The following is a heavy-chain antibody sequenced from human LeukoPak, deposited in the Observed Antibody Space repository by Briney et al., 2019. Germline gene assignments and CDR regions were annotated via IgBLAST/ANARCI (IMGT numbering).Heavy chain of an antibody. J-gene: IGHJ3*02. CDR1: GFTFSSYE. CDR2: ISSSGSTI. Sequence: GGSLRLSCAASGFTFSSYEVNWVRQAPGKGLEWVSYISSSGSTIYYADSVKGRFTISRDNAKNSLYLQMNSLRAEDTAVYYCAGNHYYYDSSGYPEAFDIWGQGTMVTVSS. D-gene: IGHD3-22*01. CDR3: AGNHYYYDSSGYPEAFDI. V-gene: IGHV3-48*03.